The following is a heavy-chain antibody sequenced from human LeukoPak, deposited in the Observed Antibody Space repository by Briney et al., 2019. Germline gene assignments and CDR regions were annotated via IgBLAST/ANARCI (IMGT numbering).Heavy chain of an antibody. J-gene: IGHJ4*02. V-gene: IGHV4-59*01. D-gene: IGHD6-13*01. Sequence: PSETLSLTCTVSGGSISSYYWSWIRQPPGKGLEWIGYIYYSGSTNYNPSLKSRVTISVDTSKNQFSLKLSSVTAADTAVYYCARDTGIAAAGIIDYWGQGTLVTVSS. CDR2: IYYSGST. CDR1: GGSISSYY. CDR3: ARDTGIAAAGIIDY.